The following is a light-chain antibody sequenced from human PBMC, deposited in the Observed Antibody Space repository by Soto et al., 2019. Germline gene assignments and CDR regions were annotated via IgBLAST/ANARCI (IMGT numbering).Light chain of an antibody. CDR1: QSISSY. J-gene: IGKJ3*01. V-gene: IGKV1-39*01. CDR3: QQRGT. CDR2: AAS. Sequence: DIQMTQSPSSLSASVGDRVTITCRASQSISSYLNWYQQKPGKVPKLLIYAASSLQSGVPSRFSGSGSGTDFTLTISSLQPEDFATYYCQQRGTFGPGTKVDIK.